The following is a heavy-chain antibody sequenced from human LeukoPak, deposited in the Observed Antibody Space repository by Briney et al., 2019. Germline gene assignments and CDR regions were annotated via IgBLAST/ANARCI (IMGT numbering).Heavy chain of an antibody. CDR1: GFTFSSYG. D-gene: IGHD6-13*01. Sequence: GGSLRLSCAASGFTFSSYGMHWVRQAPGKGLEWVAVISYDGSNKYYADSVKGRFTISRDNSKNTLYLQMNSLRAEDMAVYYCAKGKQYSSSWYVLDYWGQGTLVTVSS. J-gene: IGHJ4*02. CDR3: AKGKQYSSSWYVLDY. CDR2: ISYDGSNK. V-gene: IGHV3-30*18.